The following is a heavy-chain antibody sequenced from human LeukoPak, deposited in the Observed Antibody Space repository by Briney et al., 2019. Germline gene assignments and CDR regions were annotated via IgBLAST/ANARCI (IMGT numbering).Heavy chain of an antibody. V-gene: IGHV4-39*07. CDR1: GGSISSGYS. D-gene: IGHD3-3*01. CDR2: IYFSGTT. CDR3: ARAPPYYDFWSGYLGISSWFDP. J-gene: IGHJ5*02. Sequence: SETLSLTCTVSGGSISSGYSWGWIRQPPGKGLAWIGSIYFSGTTYYNPSLKSRVTISVDTSKNQFSLKLSSVTAADTAVYYCARAPPYYDFWSGYLGISSWFDPWGQGTLVTVSS.